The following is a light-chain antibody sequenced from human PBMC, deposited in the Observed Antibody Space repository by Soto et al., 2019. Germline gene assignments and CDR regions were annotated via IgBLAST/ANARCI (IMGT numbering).Light chain of an antibody. CDR3: QQYYSTPPT. Sequence: DIVMTQSPGSLAVSLGERATINCKSSQSVLYSSNNKNYLAWFQQRPRQPPKLLIYWASTRESGVPDRFSGSGSGTDFTLTISSLQAEDVAVYYCQQYYSTPPTVGGGTKVDSK. CDR1: QSVLYSSNNKNY. V-gene: IGKV4-1*01. J-gene: IGKJ4*01. CDR2: WAS.